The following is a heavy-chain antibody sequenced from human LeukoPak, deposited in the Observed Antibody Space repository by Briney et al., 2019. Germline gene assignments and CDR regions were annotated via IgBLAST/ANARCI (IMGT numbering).Heavy chain of an antibody. CDR2: INSDGSWT. CDR3: AKGGLRDGYSYAS. V-gene: IGHV3-74*01. CDR1: GNYW. D-gene: IGHD5-24*01. J-gene: IGHJ5*02. Sequence: PGGSLRLSCAASGNYWMHWVRQAPGKGLVWVSHINSDGSWTSYADSVKGRFTISKDNAKNTVYLQMNSLRAADTAVYYCAKGGLRDGYSYASWGQGTLITVSS.